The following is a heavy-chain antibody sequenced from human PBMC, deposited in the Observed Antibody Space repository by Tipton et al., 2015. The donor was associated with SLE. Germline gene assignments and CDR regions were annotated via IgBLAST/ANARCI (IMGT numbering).Heavy chain of an antibody. Sequence: TLSLTCTVSGGSISGHYWSWVRQPPGKGLEWVGFIYLDSGSTKNNPSLESRVIISTDTSKNQVSLKVTSVTAADTAVYYCARGGGDSSSCQDFDRWGQGTLVTVSS. V-gene: IGHV4-59*08. CDR2: IYLDSGST. CDR3: ARGGGDSSSCQDFDR. J-gene: IGHJ4*02. D-gene: IGHD6-13*01. CDR1: GGSISGHY.